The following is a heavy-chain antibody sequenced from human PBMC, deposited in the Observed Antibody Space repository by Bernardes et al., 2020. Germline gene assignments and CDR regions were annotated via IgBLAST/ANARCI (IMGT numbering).Heavy chain of an antibody. J-gene: IGHJ5*02. CDR1: GGSISSGDYY. V-gene: IGHV4-30-4*01. CDR3: ATGGGLLWFGNANWFDP. CDR2: IYYSGST. D-gene: IGHD3-10*01. Sequence: SETLSLTCTVSGGSISSGDYYWSWIRQPPGKGLEWIGYIYYSGSTYYNPSLKSRVTISVDTSKNQFSLKLSSVTAADTAVYYCATGGGLLWFGNANWFDPWGQGTLVTVSS.